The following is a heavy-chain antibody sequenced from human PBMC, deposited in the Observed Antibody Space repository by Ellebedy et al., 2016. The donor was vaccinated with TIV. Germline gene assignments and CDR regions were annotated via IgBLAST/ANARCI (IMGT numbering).Heavy chain of an antibody. CDR1: GFTFSPYA. J-gene: IGHJ4*02. CDR2: IVGSGA. Sequence: PGGSLRLSCAASGFTFSPYAMAWVRQAPGKGLEWVSGIVGSGAEKYADSVKGRFTISRDNSKRTVDLQMRSVRAEDMAVYFCAKDRTSGDGYWVFDSWGQGTMVSVSS. CDR3: AKDRTSGDGYWVFDS. D-gene: IGHD2-21*02. V-gene: IGHV3-23*01.